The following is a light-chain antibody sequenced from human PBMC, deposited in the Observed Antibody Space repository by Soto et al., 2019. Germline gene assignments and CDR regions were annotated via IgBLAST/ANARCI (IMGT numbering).Light chain of an antibody. CDR1: SSDVGSYNR. Sequence: QSALTQPPSVSGSPGQSVTISCTGTSSDVGSYNRVSWHQQPPGTAPKLMIYEVSNRPSGVPDRFSGSKSGNTASLTISGLQAEDEADYYCSSYTSSSTLGVFGTGTKVTVL. CDR2: EVS. J-gene: IGLJ1*01. V-gene: IGLV2-18*02. CDR3: SSYTSSSTLGV.